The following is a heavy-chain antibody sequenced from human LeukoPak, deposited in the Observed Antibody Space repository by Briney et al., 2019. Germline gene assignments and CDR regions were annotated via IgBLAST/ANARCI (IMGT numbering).Heavy chain of an antibody. Sequence: GGSLRLSCAASGFTFSSYAMSWVRQAPGKGLEWVSAISGSGGSTYYADSVQGRFTISRDNSKNTLYLQMNSLRAEDTAVYYCAKGVGYNYYYYGMDVWGQGTTVTVSS. CDR1: GFTFSSYA. J-gene: IGHJ6*02. CDR3: AKGVGYNYYYYGMDV. V-gene: IGHV3-23*01. CDR2: ISGSGGST. D-gene: IGHD2-2*02.